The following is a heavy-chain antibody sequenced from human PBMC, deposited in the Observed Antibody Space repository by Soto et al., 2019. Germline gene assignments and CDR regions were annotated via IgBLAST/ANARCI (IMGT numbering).Heavy chain of an antibody. V-gene: IGHV4-39*01. J-gene: IGHJ3*02. CDR1: GGSISSSSYY. CDR2: IYYSGIT. CDR3: ARQGSGSYNAFDI. D-gene: IGHD1-26*01. Sequence: QLQLQESGPGLVKPSETLSLTCTVSGGSISSSSYYWGWIRQPPGKGLAWIGTIYYSGITYYNPSLKSRVTISVDTSKNQFSLKLSSVTAADTAVYYCARQGSGSYNAFDIWGQGTVVTVSS.